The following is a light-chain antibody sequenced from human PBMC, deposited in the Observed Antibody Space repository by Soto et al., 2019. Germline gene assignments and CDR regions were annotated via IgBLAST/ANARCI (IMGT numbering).Light chain of an antibody. Sequence: EIVLTQSPATLSLSPGERATLSCRASQSISTHLAWYQQKPGQAPRLLIHDASNRATGIPARFSGSGSGTEFTLTISRLEPEDFAVYYCQQYGSSPLTFGGGTKVDIK. CDR3: QQYGSSPLT. J-gene: IGKJ4*01. CDR1: QSISTH. CDR2: DAS. V-gene: IGKV3-20*01.